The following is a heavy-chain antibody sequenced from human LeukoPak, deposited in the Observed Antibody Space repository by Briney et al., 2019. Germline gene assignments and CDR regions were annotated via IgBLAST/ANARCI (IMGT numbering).Heavy chain of an antibody. Sequence: ASVKVSCKASGGTFSSYAISWVRQAPGQGLEWMGRIIPILGIANYAQKFQGRVTITADKSTSTAYMELSSLRSDDTAVYYCARDAQDHIVVVPAPSYWGQGTLVTVSS. CDR1: GGTFSSYA. CDR3: ARDAQDHIVVVPAPSY. J-gene: IGHJ4*02. V-gene: IGHV1-69*04. CDR2: IIPILGIA. D-gene: IGHD2-2*01.